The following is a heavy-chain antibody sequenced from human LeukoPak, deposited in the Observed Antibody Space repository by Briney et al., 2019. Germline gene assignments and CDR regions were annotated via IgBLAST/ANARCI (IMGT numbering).Heavy chain of an antibody. CDR1: GYTFTGYY. Sequence: ASVKVSCKASGYTFTGYYMHWVRQAPGQGLEWMGWINPNSGGTNYAQKFQGRVTMTRDTSISTAYMELSRLRSDDTAVYYCARDSEWNYVEGDYWGQGTLVTVSS. V-gene: IGHV1-2*02. D-gene: IGHD1-7*01. CDR2: INPNSGGT. CDR3: ARDSEWNYVEGDY. J-gene: IGHJ4*02.